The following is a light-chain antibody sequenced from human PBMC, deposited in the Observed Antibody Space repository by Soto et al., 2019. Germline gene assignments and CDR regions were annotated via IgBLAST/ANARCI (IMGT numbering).Light chain of an antibody. V-gene: IGKV3-20*01. CDR2: DAS. J-gene: IGKJ2*01. Sequence: IVLTQSPGTLSLSPGERATLSCRASQSISDNYLAWYRQKPGQPPRLLLYDASTRAIDIPDRISGTGSGTDFTHTINSLEPEDSALYYCQQYGTSPYAFGQGTKLEIK. CDR3: QQYGTSPYA. CDR1: QSISDNY.